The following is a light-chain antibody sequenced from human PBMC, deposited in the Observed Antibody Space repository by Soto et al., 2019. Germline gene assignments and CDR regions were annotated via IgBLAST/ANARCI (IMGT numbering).Light chain of an antibody. J-gene: IGKJ1*01. CDR2: GAS. Sequence: IVLTQSPGTLSLSPGERATLSCRASQSVSSSYLAWYQQKPGQAPRLLIYGASSRATGIPDRFSGSGSGTDFTLTISRLEPEDFAVYYCQQYVTFGQGTKVDI. CDR3: QQYVT. V-gene: IGKV3-20*01. CDR1: QSVSSSY.